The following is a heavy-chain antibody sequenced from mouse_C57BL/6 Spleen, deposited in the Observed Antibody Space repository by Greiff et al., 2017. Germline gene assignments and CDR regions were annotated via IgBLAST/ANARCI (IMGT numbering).Heavy chain of an antibody. D-gene: IGHD3-2*02. V-gene: IGHV1-74*01. CDR2: IHPSDSDT. CDR1: GYTFTSYW. J-gene: IGHJ3*01. Sequence: QVQLQQPGAELVKPGASVKVSCKASGYTFTSYWMHWVKQRPGQGLEWIGRIHPSDSDTNYNQKFKGKATLTVDKSSSTAYMPLSSLTSEDSAVYYCAKGAAQATSWFAYWGQGTLVTVSA. CDR3: AKGAAQATSWFAY.